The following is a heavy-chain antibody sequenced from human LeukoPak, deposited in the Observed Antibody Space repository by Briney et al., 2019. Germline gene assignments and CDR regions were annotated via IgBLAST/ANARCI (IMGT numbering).Heavy chain of an antibody. D-gene: IGHD6-13*01. V-gene: IGHV4-34*01. CDR2: INHSGST. J-gene: IGHJ4*02. CDR3: ARHVIAAAGSPFDY. Sequence: PSETLSLTCAVYGGSFSGYYWSWIRQPPGKGLEWIGEINHSGSTNYNPSLKSRVTISVDTSKNQFSLKLSSVTAADTAVYYCARHVIAAAGSPFDYWGQGTLVTVSS. CDR1: GGSFSGYY.